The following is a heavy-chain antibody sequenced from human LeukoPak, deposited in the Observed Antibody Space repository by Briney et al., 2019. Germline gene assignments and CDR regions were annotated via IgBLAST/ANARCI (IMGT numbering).Heavy chain of an antibody. CDR3: AKDQDYYYVPDY. D-gene: IGHD3-10*02. CDR2: ISGSGGST. Sequence: PGGFLRLSCAASGFTFSSYAMSWVRQAPGKGLEWVSAISGSGGSTYYADSVKGRFTISRDNSKNTLYLQMNSLRAEDTAVYYCAKDQDYYYVPDYWGQGTLVTVSS. J-gene: IGHJ4*02. CDR1: GFTFSSYA. V-gene: IGHV3-23*01.